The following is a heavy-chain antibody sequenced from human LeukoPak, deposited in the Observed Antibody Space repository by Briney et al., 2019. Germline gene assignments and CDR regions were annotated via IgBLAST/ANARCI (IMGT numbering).Heavy chain of an antibody. V-gene: IGHV3-30*03. J-gene: IGHJ6*02. CDR3: ARDRGYCSGGSCYSRGMDV. Sequence: GGSLRLSCAASGFTFSNYAMHWVRQAPGKGLEWVAAVLYDGSNKYYADSVKGRFTISRDNFKNTLYLQMNSLRAEDTAVYYCARDRGYCSGGSCYSRGMDVWGQGTTVTVSS. D-gene: IGHD2-15*01. CDR1: GFTFSNYA. CDR2: VLYDGSNK.